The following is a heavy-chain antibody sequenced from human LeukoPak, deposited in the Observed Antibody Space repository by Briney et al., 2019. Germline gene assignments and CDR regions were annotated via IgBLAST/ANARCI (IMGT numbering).Heavy chain of an antibody. CDR3: ARLATTYCGGDCYS. Sequence: SETLSLTCTVSGGSISSYYWSWIRQPPGKGLEWIGYIYTSGSTNYNPSLKSRVTISVDTSKNQFPLKLSSVTAADTAVYYCARLATTYCGGDCYSWGQGTLVTVSS. J-gene: IGHJ4*02. CDR1: GGSISSYY. CDR2: IYTSGST. V-gene: IGHV4-4*09. D-gene: IGHD2-21*02.